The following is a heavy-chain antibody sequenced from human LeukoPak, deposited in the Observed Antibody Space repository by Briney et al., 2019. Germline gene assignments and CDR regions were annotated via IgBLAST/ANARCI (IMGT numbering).Heavy chain of an antibody. V-gene: IGHV1-46*01. CDR1: AYTFSSYL. Sequence: ASVKVSCKASAYTFSSYLLHWVRQAPGHGLEWMGIIDPSGGSTDYAQEFQGRVTMTRDTATSTVYMELSSLRSDDTAVYYCARREYYYDSSGYYLYWGQGTLVTVSS. D-gene: IGHD3-22*01. J-gene: IGHJ4*02. CDR2: IDPSGGST. CDR3: ARREYYYDSSGYYLY.